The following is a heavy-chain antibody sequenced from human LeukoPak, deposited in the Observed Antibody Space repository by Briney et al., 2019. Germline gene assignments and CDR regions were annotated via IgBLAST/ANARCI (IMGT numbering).Heavy chain of an antibody. D-gene: IGHD3-10*01. V-gene: IGHV3-53*01. Sequence: GGSLRLSCAASGFTVSSNYMSWVRQAPGKGLEWVSVIYSCGSTYYADSVKGRFTISRDNSKNTLYLQMNSLRAEDTAVYYCAKVLLLWFGELSTWGQGTLVTVSS. J-gene: IGHJ5*02. CDR2: IYSCGST. CDR1: GFTVSSNY. CDR3: AKVLLLWFGELST.